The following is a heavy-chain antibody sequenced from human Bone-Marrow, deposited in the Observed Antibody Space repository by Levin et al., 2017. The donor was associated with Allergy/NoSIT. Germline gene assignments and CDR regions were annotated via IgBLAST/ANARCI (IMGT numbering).Heavy chain of an antibody. Sequence: LSQTLSLPCPVSGDSIISAVYYWTWLRQTPGNGLEWLGYIFYSGNTHYNPSLKSRLNLSVDTSKNQFSLKLSSVTAADTAVYYCARGRDSSGWGYNWFDPWGPGTLVTVSS. CDR3: ARGRDSSGWGYNWFDP. CDR2: IFYSGNT. J-gene: IGHJ5*02. D-gene: IGHD6-19*01. CDR1: GDSIISAVYY. V-gene: IGHV4-30-4*01.